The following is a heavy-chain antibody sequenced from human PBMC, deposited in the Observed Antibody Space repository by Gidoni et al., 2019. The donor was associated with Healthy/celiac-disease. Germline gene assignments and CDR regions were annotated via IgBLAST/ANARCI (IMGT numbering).Heavy chain of an antibody. CDR1: GYTLTELS. CDR2: FDPEDGET. V-gene: IGHV1-24*01. CDR3: ATAYMVRGVITYAFDI. D-gene: IGHD3-10*01. Sequence: QVQLVQSGAEVKKPGASVKVSCKVSGYTLTELSMHWVRQAPGKGLEWMGGFDPEDGETIYAQKFQGIVTMTEDTSTDTAYMELSSLRSEDTAVYYCATAYMVRGVITYAFDIWGQGTMVTVSS. J-gene: IGHJ3*02.